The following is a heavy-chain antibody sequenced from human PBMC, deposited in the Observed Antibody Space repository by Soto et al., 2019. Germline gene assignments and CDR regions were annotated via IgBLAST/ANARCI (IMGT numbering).Heavy chain of an antibody. CDR3: ARYNAASGTYYFDY. J-gene: IGHJ4*02. CDR2: INHRGSA. V-gene: IGHV4-4*02. D-gene: IGHD6-13*01. CDR1: GASVSSTYW. Sequence: QVELQESGPGLVKPSGTLSLTCAVSGASVSSTYWWSWVRQPPGKGPEWIGEINHRGSANYNPPLKSRVTMSLDISKSQFSLRLTSVTAADTAVYFCARYNAASGTYYFDYWGRGALVTVSS.